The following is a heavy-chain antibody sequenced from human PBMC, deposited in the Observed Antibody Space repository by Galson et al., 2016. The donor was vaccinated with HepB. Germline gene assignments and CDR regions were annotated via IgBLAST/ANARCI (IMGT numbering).Heavy chain of an antibody. Sequence: SLRLPCAAAGFIFSDYAIHCVRQAPGKGVEYDSGITKDGGGAYYADSVKDRFTTSRDNSKNTVYLKMTSLRTEDTAVYYCVKTFLHFPSSGDYWGQGTLVTVSS. CDR3: VKTFLHFPSSGDY. V-gene: IGHV3-64D*06. J-gene: IGHJ4*02. D-gene: IGHD3-10*01. CDR2: ITKDGGGA. CDR1: GFIFSDYA.